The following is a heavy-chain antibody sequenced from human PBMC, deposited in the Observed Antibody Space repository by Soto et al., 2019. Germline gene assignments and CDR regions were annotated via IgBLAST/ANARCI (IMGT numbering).Heavy chain of an antibody. CDR1: GGSITGGGYY. V-gene: IGHV4-31*03. D-gene: IGHD6-13*01. Sequence: SETLSLTCTVSGGSITGGGYYWSLIRQHPGKGLEWIGYIHYSGTTYYNPSLKSRLTISVDTSKTQFSLALSSVTAADTAVYYCARAWTATAGWANWFDLWGQGTLVTSPQ. CDR3: ARAWTATAGWANWFDL. J-gene: IGHJ5*02. CDR2: IHYSGTT.